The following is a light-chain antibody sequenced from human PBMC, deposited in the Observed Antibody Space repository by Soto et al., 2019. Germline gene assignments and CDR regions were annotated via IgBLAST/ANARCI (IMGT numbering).Light chain of an antibody. V-gene: IGKV1-39*01. CDR1: ESIATH. Sequence: DIQMTQSPSSLSASVGDRVTITCRASESIATHLKWYQQKPGKAPKLLIYAASSLQNGVPSRFRGGGAGTDVTLIISILQPEDFATYYCQQRYSDLSSTFGQGTRLEIK. J-gene: IGKJ5*01. CDR3: QQRYSDLSST. CDR2: AAS.